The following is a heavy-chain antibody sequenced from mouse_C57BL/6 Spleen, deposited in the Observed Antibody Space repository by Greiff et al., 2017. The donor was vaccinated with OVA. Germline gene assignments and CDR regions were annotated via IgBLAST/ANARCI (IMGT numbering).Heavy chain of an antibody. V-gene: IGHV1-55*01. CDR2: IYPGSGST. CDR3: ARTDYSNLGYAMAY. D-gene: IGHD2-5*01. J-gene: IGHJ4*01. CDR1: GYTFTSYW. Sequence: QVQLQQPGAELVKPGASVKMSCKASGYTFTSYWITWVKQRPGQGLEWIGDIYPGSGSTNYNEKFKSKATLTVDTSSSTAYMQLSSLTSEDSAVYYCARTDYSNLGYAMAYWGQGTSGTVSS.